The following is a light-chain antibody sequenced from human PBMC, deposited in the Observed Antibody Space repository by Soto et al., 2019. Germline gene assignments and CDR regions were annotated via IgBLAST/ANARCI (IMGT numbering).Light chain of an antibody. J-gene: IGKJ4*01. V-gene: IGKV3-11*01. Sequence: EIVLTQSPATLSLSPGERATLSCRASQSVSSYLAWYQQKPGQAPRLLIYDASNRATGIPARFSGSGSGTDFTLTISSLEPEDSATYFCQQLSTYPLTFGGGTKVEIK. CDR1: QSVSSY. CDR2: DAS. CDR3: QQLSTYPLT.